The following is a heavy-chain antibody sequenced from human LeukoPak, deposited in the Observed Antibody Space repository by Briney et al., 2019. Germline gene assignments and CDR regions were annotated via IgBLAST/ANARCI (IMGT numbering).Heavy chain of an antibody. Sequence: KTSETLSLTCTVSGGSVSSYYWSWIRQPPGKGLEWIGYIYYSGSNNYNPSLKSRVTISVDTSKNQFSLKLSSVTAADTAVYYCARGWLGGSGSYYYMDVWGKGTTVTISS. D-gene: IGHD3-10*01. J-gene: IGHJ6*03. CDR3: ARGWLGGSGSYYYMDV. CDR1: GGSVSSYY. CDR2: IYYSGSN. V-gene: IGHV4-59*02.